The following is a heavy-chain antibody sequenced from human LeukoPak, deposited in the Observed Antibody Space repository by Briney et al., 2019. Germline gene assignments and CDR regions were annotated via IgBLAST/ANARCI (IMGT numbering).Heavy chain of an antibody. J-gene: IGHJ3*01. D-gene: IGHD2-15*01. CDR3: ARGFCSGGTCYRITGTFDV. V-gene: IGHV3-21*01. CDR1: GFSFKTYS. CDR2: ISLAGTYI. Sequence: GGSLRLSCAASGFSFKTYSMNWLRQSPGKGLEWVASISLAGTYIDYADSVKGRFTISRDNANNSLFLEMTSLRGDDTAVYYCARGFCSGGTCYRITGTFDVWGQGTMVSVSS.